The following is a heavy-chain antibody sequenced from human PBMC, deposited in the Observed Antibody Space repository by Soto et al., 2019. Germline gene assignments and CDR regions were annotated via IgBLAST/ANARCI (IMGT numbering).Heavy chain of an antibody. J-gene: IGHJ4*02. CDR3: ARVHEYSSAGLLSKGSDY. Sequence: QVQLVESGGGVVQPGRSLRLSCAATGFTFSSYGMHWVRQAPGKGLEWVAVIWYDGSKKYYADSVQGRFIISRDNSKNTVYLKLNSLTAEERVVYHCARVHEYSSAGLLSKGSDYWGRETLVTV. CDR2: IWYDGSKK. CDR1: GFTFSSYG. V-gene: IGHV3-33*01. D-gene: IGHD2-21*02.